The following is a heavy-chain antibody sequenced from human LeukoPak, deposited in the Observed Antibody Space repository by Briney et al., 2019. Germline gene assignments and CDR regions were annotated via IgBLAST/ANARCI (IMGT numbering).Heavy chain of an antibody. CDR3: ARGLSCGSTACYGGIMPVAVNYFYYYLDV. CDR2: MNPSSGNI. CDR1: GYTFMDSD. J-gene: IGHJ6*03. D-gene: IGHD2-2*01. Sequence: ASVKVACKASGYTFMDSDINWVRQATGQGLEWMGWMNPSSGNIGYARKFQGRVSITRNISTQTVYLELSNLRSEDTAVYYCARGLSCGSTACYGGIMPVAVNYFYYYLDVWGKGTAVTVSS. V-gene: IGHV1-8*02.